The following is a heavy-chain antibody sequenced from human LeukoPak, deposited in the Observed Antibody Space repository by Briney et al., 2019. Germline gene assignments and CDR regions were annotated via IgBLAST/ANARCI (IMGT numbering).Heavy chain of an antibody. Sequence: GGSLRLSCAASGFTFSSYSMTWVRQAPGKGLECVSYINPSGGTLHYADSVKGRFTISRDNARNALYLQMNSLRTEDTAVYYCARGDRGFDYWGQGTLVTVSS. CDR1: GFTFSSYS. CDR3: ARGDRGFDY. V-gene: IGHV3-48*04. CDR2: INPSGGTL. J-gene: IGHJ4*02.